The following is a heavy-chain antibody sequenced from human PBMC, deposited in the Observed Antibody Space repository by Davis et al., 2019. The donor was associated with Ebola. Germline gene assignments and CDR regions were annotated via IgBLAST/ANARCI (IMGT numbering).Heavy chain of an antibody. CDR2: ISSSSSYT. J-gene: IGHJ4*02. CDR3: ARDRGGYSSGWHLFDY. D-gene: IGHD6-19*01. V-gene: IGHV3-11*06. Sequence: PGGSLRLSCAASGFTFSDYYMSWIRQAPGKGLEWVSYISSSSSYTNYADSVKGRFTISRDNAKNSLHLQMNSLRAEDTAVYYCARDRGGYSSGWHLFDYWGQGTLVTVSS. CDR1: GFTFSDYY.